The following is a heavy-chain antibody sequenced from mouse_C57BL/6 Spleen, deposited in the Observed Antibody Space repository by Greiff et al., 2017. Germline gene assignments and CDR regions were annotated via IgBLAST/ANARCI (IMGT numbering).Heavy chain of an antibody. D-gene: IGHD2-5*01. V-gene: IGHV1-55*01. CDR2: IYPGSGST. CDR1: GYTFTSYW. CDR3: ARSYSNYWYVDV. Sequence: QVQLQQPGAELVKPGASVKMSCKASGYTFTSYWITWVKQRPGQGLEWIGDIYPGSGSTNYNEKFKSKATLTVDTSSSTAYMQLSRLTSEDSAVYYCARSYSNYWYVDVWGTGTTVTVSS. J-gene: IGHJ1*03.